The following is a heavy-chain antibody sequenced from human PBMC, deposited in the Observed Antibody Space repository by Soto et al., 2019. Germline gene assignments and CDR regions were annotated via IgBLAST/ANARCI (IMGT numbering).Heavy chain of an antibody. CDR2: IYYSGGT. Sequence: SETLSLTCSVSGGSINSSSYFWGWVRQPPGKGLEWIGSIYYSGGTYYNPSLRSRVTISVDTSKNQFSLKLSSVTAADTAVFYCARHYSSGSRNWFDPWGQGTLVTVSS. CDR1: GGSINSSSYF. CDR3: ARHYSSGSRNWFDP. D-gene: IGHD6-19*01. J-gene: IGHJ5*02. V-gene: IGHV4-39*01.